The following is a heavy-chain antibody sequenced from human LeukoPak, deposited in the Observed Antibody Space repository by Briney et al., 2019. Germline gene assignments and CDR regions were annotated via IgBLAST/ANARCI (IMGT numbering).Heavy chain of an antibody. Sequence: GESLKISCKGFGYNFTSNWIGWVRQMPGKGLEWMGIIDSGDSETRYSPSFQGQVIISADKSISTAYLQWSSLKASDTAMYYCARHEESRAFDIWGQGTMVTVSS. CDR1: GYNFTSNW. V-gene: IGHV5-51*01. J-gene: IGHJ3*02. CDR2: IDSGDSET. CDR3: ARHEESRAFDI.